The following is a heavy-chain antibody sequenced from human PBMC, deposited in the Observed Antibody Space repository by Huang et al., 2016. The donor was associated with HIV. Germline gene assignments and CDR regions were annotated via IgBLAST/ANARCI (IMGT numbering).Heavy chain of an antibody. J-gene: IGHJ6*02. D-gene: IGHD3-10*01. CDR3: ARLIGSPSFYYGLDV. Sequence: QSGAEVKKPGESLKISCKGSGYRFRSNWIGWVRQMPGKGLEWMGIIYPGDSDTRYRPSFQGQVTISADKSINTAYLQWSSLKASDTAMYYCARLIGSPSFYYGLDVWGQGTTVTVSS. CDR2: IYPGDSDT. CDR1: GYRFRSNW. V-gene: IGHV5-51*01.